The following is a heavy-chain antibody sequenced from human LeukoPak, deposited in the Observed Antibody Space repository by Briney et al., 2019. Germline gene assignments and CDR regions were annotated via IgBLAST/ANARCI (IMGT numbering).Heavy chain of an antibody. D-gene: IGHD3-16*01. V-gene: IGHV1-8*01. Sequence: ASVTVSCKASGYTFTSYDINWVRQPTPPGREWMGWRNPNSGNTGYTQKFQGRVTMTRNTSISTAYMELSSLRSEDTAVYYCARDGAGGVAQVENYYYYYMDVWGKGTTVTISS. CDR3: ARDGAGGVAQVENYYYYYMDV. CDR1: GYTFTSYD. J-gene: IGHJ6*03. CDR2: RNPNSGNT.